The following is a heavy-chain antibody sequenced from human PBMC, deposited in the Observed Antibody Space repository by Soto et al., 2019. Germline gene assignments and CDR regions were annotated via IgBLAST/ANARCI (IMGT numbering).Heavy chain of an antibody. Sequence: PGESLKLSCKGSGFSFTTYWIAWVRQMPGKDLEKMGIIYPGDYKTTYSPSFQGQVTISADKSISTAYLQWSSLKASDTAMYYCARCANVLLWFGESGELKVAFDIWGQGTMVTVSS. CDR2: IYPGDYKT. CDR1: GFSFTTYW. J-gene: IGHJ3*02. D-gene: IGHD3-10*01. CDR3: ARCANVLLWFGESGELKVAFDI. V-gene: IGHV5-51*01.